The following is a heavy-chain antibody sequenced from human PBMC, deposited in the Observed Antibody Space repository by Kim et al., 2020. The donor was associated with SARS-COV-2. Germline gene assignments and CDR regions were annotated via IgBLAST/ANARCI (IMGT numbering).Heavy chain of an antibody. CDR1: GGSISSSSYY. V-gene: IGHV4-39*07. Sequence: SETLSLTCTVSGGSISSSSYYWGWIRQPPGKGLEWIGSIYYSGSTYYNPSLKSRVTISVDTSKNQFSLKLSSVTAADTAVYYCARETGPVGAGLFGHDYWGQGTLVTVSS. J-gene: IGHJ4*02. CDR2: IYYSGST. D-gene: IGHD1-26*01. CDR3: ARETGPVGAGLFGHDY.